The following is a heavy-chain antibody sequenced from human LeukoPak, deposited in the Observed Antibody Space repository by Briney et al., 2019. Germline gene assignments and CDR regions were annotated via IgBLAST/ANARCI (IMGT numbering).Heavy chain of an antibody. CDR1: GYTFTSYY. CDR2: INPSGGST. V-gene: IGHV1-46*01. CDR3: ASHQGRAYGDPGIGGNWFDP. J-gene: IGHJ5*02. D-gene: IGHD4-17*01. Sequence: ASVKVSCKASGYTFTSYYMHWVRQAPGQGLEWMGIINPSGGSTSYAQKFQGRVTMTRDTSTSTVYMELSSLRSEDTAVYYCASHQGRAYGDPGIGGNWFDPWGQGTLVTVSS.